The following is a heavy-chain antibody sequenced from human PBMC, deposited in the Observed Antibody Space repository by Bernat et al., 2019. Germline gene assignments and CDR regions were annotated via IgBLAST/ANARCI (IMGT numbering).Heavy chain of an antibody. D-gene: IGHD5-12*01. Sequence: QVQLVESGGGVVQPGRSLRLSCAASGFTFSSYAMHWVRQAPGKGLEWVAVISCDGSNKYYADSVKGRFTISRNNSKNTLYLQMNSLRDEDTAVYYCARDCGYGVTLPTYYFDYWGQGTLVTVSS. CDR2: ISCDGSNK. V-gene: IGHV3-30*01. J-gene: IGHJ4*02. CDR3: ARDCGYGVTLPTYYFDY. CDR1: GFTFSSYA.